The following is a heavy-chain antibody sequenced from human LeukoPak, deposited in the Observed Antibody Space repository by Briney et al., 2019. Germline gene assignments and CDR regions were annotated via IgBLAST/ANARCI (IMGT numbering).Heavy chain of an antibody. D-gene: IGHD3-10*01. CDR2: ISSTGATI. V-gene: IGHV3-48*03. CDR3: ARAELLWFGSSDAFDI. CDR1: GFTFSAYA. Sequence: GGSLRLSCGASGFTFSAYAFNWVRQAPGKGLQWVSYISSTGATIYYADTVKGRFTISRDNAKNSLYLQMNSLRAEDTAVYYCARAELLWFGSSDAFDIWGQGTMVTVSS. J-gene: IGHJ3*02.